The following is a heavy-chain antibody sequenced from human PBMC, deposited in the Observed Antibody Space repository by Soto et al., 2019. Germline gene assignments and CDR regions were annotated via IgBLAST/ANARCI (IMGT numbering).Heavy chain of an antibody. D-gene: IGHD3-3*01. V-gene: IGHV1-46*01. CDR1: GYTVTTHY. CDR3: ARGREVGVAGSAAFDM. Sequence: QVQLVQSGAEVKKPGASVKISCTASGYTVTTHYMHWVRQAPGRALEWMGDINPASGAAKYTQTFQARDTITRDTSTNNVSMEISALRSEDTAGCYCARGREVGVAGSAAFDMWGQGTMVTVSS. J-gene: IGHJ3*02. CDR2: INPASGAA.